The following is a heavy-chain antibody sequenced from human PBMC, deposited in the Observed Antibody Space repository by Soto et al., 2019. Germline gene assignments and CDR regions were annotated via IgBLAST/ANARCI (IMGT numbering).Heavy chain of an antibody. Sequence: SETLSLTCAVYGGSFSGYYWSWIRQPPGKGLEWIGEINHSGSTNYNPSLKSRVTISVDTSKNQFSLKLSSVTAADTAVYYCARGSPLDHYDILTSFDYWGQGTLVTVSS. CDR3: ARGSPLDHYDILTSFDY. V-gene: IGHV4-34*01. CDR2: INHSGST. D-gene: IGHD3-9*01. CDR1: GGSFSGYY. J-gene: IGHJ4*02.